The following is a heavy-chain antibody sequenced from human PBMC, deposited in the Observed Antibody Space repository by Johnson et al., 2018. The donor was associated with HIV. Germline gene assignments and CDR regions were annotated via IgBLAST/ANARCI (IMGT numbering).Heavy chain of an antibody. CDR3: AKDLYSSSWTNDAFDI. D-gene: IGHD6-13*01. CDR1: RFTFSSYS. Sequence: VQLVESGGGVVQPGRSLRLSCAASRFTFSSYSMHWVRQAPGKGLEWVAVISFDGSNKYYADSVKGRFTISRDNSKNTLYLQMNRLRAEDTAVYYCAKDLYSSSWTNDAFDIWGQGTMVTVSS. V-gene: IGHV3-30-3*01. J-gene: IGHJ3*02. CDR2: ISFDGSNK.